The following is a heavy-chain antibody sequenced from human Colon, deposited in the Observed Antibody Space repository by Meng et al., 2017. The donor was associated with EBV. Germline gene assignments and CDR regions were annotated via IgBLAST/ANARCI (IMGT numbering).Heavy chain of an antibody. CDR3: ARGNAYNAPSFDY. CDR1: GASISSNNW. V-gene: IGHV4-4*02. CDR2: IYHGGNT. D-gene: IGHD5-24*01. J-gene: IGHJ4*02. Sequence: QVQLQEAGPGLGEPSGTLSPTCAVSGASISSNNWWSWVRQPPGKGLEWIGEIYHGGNTNYNPSLKSRVTISVDRSNDQFSLSLSSVTAADTAVYYCARGNAYNAPSFDYWGQGTLVTVSS.